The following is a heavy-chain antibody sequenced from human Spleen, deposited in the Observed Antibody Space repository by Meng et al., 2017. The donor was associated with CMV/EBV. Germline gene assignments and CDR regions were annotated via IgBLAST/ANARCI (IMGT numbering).Heavy chain of an antibody. V-gene: IGHV4-59*01. CDR2: IYYSGST. CDR3: ARDSSLYYYGMDV. D-gene: IGHD6-13*01. CDR1: GGSISSYY. Sequence: SETLSLTCTVSGGSISSYYWSWIRQPPGKRLEWIGYIYYSGSTNYNPSLKSRVTISVDTSKNQFSLQLSSVTAADTAVYYCARDSSLYYYGMDVLGQGTTVTVSS. J-gene: IGHJ6*02.